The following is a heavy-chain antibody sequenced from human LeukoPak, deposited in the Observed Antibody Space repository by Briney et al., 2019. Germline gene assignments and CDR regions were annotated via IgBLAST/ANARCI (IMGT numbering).Heavy chain of an antibody. CDR3: AKEWDYYYGSGSYYPDY. CDR1: GFTFSSYW. J-gene: IGHJ4*02. CDR2: ISYDGSNK. D-gene: IGHD3-10*01. Sequence: HTGGSLRLSCAASGFTFSSYWMNWVRQAPGKGLEWVAVISYDGSNKYYVDSVKGRFTISRDNSKKTVYLQMNSLRAEDTAVYYCAKEWDYYYGSGSYYPDYWGQGTLVTVSS. V-gene: IGHV3-30*18.